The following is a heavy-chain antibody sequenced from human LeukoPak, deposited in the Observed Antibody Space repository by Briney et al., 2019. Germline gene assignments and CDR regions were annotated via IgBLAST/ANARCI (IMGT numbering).Heavy chain of an antibody. J-gene: IGHJ3*02. Sequence: GGSLRLSCAASGFTFSSYAMSWVRQAPGKGLEWVSVISGSGSATYYADSVKGRFTISRDNSKNTLYLQMNSLRAEDTAVYYCAKDQYGEAFDIWGPGTMVTVSS. D-gene: IGHD4-17*01. CDR3: AKDQYGEAFDI. V-gene: IGHV3-23*01. CDR2: ISGSGSAT. CDR1: GFTFSSYA.